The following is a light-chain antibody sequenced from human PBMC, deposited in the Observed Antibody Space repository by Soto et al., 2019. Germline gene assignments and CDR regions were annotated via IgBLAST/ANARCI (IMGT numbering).Light chain of an antibody. J-gene: IGKJ1*01. V-gene: IGKV1-39*01. Sequence: DIQMTQGPSSLSASVGDRVPITCRASQSLGNYLNWYRQKPGKAPELLIYAASSLQSGVPSRFSGSGYGTDFNLTISSLQPEDFATYYCQQSYSTPRTFGQGTKVDIK. CDR2: AAS. CDR1: QSLGNY. CDR3: QQSYSTPRT.